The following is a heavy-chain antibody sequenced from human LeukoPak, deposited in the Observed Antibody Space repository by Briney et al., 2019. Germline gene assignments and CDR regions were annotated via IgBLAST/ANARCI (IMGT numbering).Heavy chain of an antibody. J-gene: IGHJ4*02. Sequence: GGSLRLSYAASGFTFSSYSMNWVRQAPGKGLEWVSSISSSSSYIYYADSVKGRFTISRDNAKNSLYLQMNSLRAEDTAVYYCARDGAFPTPTNYYFDYWGQGTLVTVSS. D-gene: IGHD3-3*02. CDR2: ISSSSSYI. CDR3: ARDGAFPTPTNYYFDY. V-gene: IGHV3-21*01. CDR1: GFTFSSYS.